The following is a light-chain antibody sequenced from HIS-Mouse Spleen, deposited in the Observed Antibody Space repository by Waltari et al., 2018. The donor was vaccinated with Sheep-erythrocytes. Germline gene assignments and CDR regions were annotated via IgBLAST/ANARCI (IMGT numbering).Light chain of an antibody. CDR1: SSDLGGYNY. CDR3: SSYAGSNNWV. Sequence: QSALTQPPSASGSPGPSVTISCTGISSDLGGYNYARWYQQHPGKTPKLMIYEVSKRPSGVPDRFSGSKSGNTASLTVSGLQAEDEADYYCSSYAGSNNWVFGGGTKLTVL. V-gene: IGLV2-8*01. J-gene: IGLJ3*02. CDR2: EVS.